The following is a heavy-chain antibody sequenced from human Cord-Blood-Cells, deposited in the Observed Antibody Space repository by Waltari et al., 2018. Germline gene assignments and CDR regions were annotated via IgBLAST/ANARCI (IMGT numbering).Heavy chain of an antibody. CDR1: GFSLSTSGVG. D-gene: IGHD4-17*01. CDR2: IYWNDDK. V-gene: IGHV2-5*01. CDR3: AHRPGGDYFYYFDY. Sequence: QITLKESGPTLVKPTQTLTLTCTSSGFSLSTSGVGVGWIRQPPGKALEWLALIYWNDDKRYSPSLKSRLTITKDTSKNQVVLTMTNMDPVDTATYYCAHRPGGDYFYYFDYWGQGTLVTVSS. J-gene: IGHJ4*02.